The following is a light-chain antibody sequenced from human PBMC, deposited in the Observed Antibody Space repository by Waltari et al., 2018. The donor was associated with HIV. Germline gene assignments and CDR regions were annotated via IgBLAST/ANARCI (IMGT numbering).Light chain of an antibody. CDR1: NSDSGGNP. CDR3: AAWGDSLNGPV. CDR2: NTN. J-gene: IGLJ2*01. Sequence: QSVLTQPPSASATPGQRVNISCSGTNSDSGGNPVNWYKQLPATAPKLLIYNTNQRPSGVPYRFSGSKSGASASLAISGLQSEDEAEYYCAAWGDSLNGPVFGGGTRVTVL. V-gene: IGLV1-44*01.